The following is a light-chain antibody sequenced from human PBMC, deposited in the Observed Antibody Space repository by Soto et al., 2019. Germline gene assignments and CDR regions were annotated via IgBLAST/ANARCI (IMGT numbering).Light chain of an antibody. Sequence: QPVLTQPPSASGTPGQRVTISCSGSNSNIGSHTVNWYQQLPGTAPKLLIYTDNQRPSGVPDRFSDSKSGTSASLAISGLQSEDEADYYCAAWDDSLQSWVFGGGTQLTVL. J-gene: IGLJ3*02. CDR1: NSNIGSHT. CDR3: AAWDDSLQSWV. CDR2: TDN. V-gene: IGLV1-44*01.